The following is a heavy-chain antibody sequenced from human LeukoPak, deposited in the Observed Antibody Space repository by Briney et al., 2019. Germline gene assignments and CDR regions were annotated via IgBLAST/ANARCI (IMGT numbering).Heavy chain of an antibody. Sequence: GGSLRLSCAASGFTFSSYSMNWVRQAPGKGLEWVSSISSSSSYIYYADSVKGRFTISRDNAKNSLYLQMNSLGAEDTAVYYCARASSLLWFGELSRFDYYYYYGMDVWGQGTTVTVSS. D-gene: IGHD3-10*01. CDR3: ARASSLLWFGELSRFDYYYYYGMDV. J-gene: IGHJ6*02. CDR1: GFTFSSYS. CDR2: ISSSSSYI. V-gene: IGHV3-21*01.